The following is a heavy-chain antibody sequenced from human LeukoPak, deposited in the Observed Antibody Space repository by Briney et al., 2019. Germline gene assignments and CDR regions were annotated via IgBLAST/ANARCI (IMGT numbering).Heavy chain of an antibody. V-gene: IGHV4-59*01. CDR2: VHYTGNT. J-gene: IGHJ4*02. CDR3: AREPGAVTIGV. CDR1: GGSISDYY. D-gene: IGHD4-17*01. Sequence: SETLSLTCIVSGGSISDYYWSWIRQAPGKGLEWIGYVHYTGNTNSNPSLKSRVTMSVDTSKNHFSLKLSSVTAADTAVYYCAREPGAVTIGVWGKGTLVTVSS.